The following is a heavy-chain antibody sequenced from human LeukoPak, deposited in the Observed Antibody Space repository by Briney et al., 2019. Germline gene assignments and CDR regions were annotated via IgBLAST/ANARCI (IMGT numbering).Heavy chain of an antibody. CDR2: VYMAGST. V-gene: IGHV3-53*01. CDR3: ARNSDILTESYGAFDM. J-gene: IGHJ3*02. D-gene: IGHD3-9*01. CDR1: GFTVTDYY. Sequence: GGSLRLSCALSGFTVTDYYMSWVRQAPGKGLEWVSVVYMAGSTYYAHSVRGRFTVSRDTSKNTVYLQMSSLRVEDTAVYYCARNSDILTESYGAFDMWGQGTMVTVSS.